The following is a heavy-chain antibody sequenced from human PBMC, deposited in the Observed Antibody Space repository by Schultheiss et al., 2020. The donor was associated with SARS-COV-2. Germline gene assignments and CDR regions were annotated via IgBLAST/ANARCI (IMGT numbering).Heavy chain of an antibody. D-gene: IGHD2-15*01. CDR1: GGSFSGYY. CDR3: ARGPESNCSGGSCYSNYYYGMDV. J-gene: IGHJ6*02. CDR2: IYYSGST. Sequence: SETLSLTCAVYGGSFSGYYWSWIRQPPGKGLEWIGYIYYSGSTYYNPSLKSRVTISVDTSKNQFSLKLSSVTAADTAVYYCARGPESNCSGGSCYSNYYYGMDVWGQGTTVTVSS. V-gene: IGHV4-34*09.